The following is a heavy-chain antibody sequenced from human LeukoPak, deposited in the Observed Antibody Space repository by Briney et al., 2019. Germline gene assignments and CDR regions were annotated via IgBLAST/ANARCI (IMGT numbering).Heavy chain of an antibody. J-gene: IGHJ4*02. D-gene: IGHD5-12*01. CDR3: ATRRGFSGYDLGY. CDR2: VYGDGIT. CDR1: GFDISNKY. V-gene: IGHV3-53*01. Sequence: GGSLRLSCAVSGFDISNKYINWVRQAPGKGLEWVSVVYGDGITSHADSVQGRFTLSRDNSKSTVYLQMSGLRVEDTALYYCATRRGFSGYDLGYWGQGTLVTVAS.